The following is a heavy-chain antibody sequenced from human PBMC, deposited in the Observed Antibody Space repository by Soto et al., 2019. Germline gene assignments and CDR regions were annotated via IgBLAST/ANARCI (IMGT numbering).Heavy chain of an antibody. CDR3: ARGAFPTWGSYPLDY. V-gene: IGHV3-7*04. CDR2: IKQDGSEY. D-gene: IGHD3-16*02. CDR1: GFTFSTYW. J-gene: IGHJ4*02. Sequence: EVQLVESGGGLVQPGGSLRLSCAASGFTFSTYWMTWVRQAPGKGREWVANIKQDGSEYYYVGSVKGRFTISRDNAKNSLYLQMNSLRAEDTAVYYCARGAFPTWGSYPLDYWGQGTLVTVSS.